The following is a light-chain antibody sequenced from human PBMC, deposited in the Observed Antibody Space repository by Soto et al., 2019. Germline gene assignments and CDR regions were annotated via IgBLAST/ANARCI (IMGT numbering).Light chain of an antibody. CDR2: DAS. V-gene: IGKV3-11*01. J-gene: IGKJ5*01. Sequence: EIVLTQSPATLSLSPGERATLSCRTSXSVSKYFAWYQQKPGRAPRLLIYDASSRATGIPARFIGSGSGTDFTLTISSLEPEDFAIYYCQQRSNWPITFGQGTRLEIK. CDR1: XSVSKY. CDR3: QQRSNWPIT.